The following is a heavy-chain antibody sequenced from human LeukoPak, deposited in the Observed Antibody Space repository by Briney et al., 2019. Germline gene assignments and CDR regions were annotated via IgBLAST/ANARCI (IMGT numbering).Heavy chain of an antibody. CDR2: INPSGGST. J-gene: IGHJ3*02. V-gene: IGHV1-46*01. Sequence: GASVKVSCKASGYTFTSNDIHWVRQAPGQGLEWMGIINPSGGSTSYAQKFQGRVTMTRDTSTSTVYMELSSLRSEDTAVYYCARFASLYSRSWYYAFDIWGQGTMVTVSP. CDR3: ARFASLYSRSWYYAFDI. CDR1: GYTFTSND. D-gene: IGHD6-13*01.